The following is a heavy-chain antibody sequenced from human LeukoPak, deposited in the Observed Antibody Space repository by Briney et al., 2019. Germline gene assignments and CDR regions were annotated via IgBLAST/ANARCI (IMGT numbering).Heavy chain of an antibody. CDR3: ARGPYSSSWYGDFDY. J-gene: IGHJ4*02. D-gene: IGHD6-13*01. Sequence: ASVKVSCKASGYSFTGYYLLWVRQAPGQGLEWMGWINPNSGGTNYAQKFQGRVTMTRGTSISTAYMELSRLRSDDTAVYYCARGPYSSSWYGDFDYWGQGTLVSV. V-gene: IGHV1-2*02. CDR2: INPNSGGT. CDR1: GYSFTGYY.